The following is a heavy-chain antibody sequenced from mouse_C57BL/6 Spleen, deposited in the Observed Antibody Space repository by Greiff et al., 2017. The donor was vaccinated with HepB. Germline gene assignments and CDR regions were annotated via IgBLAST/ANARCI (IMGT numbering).Heavy chain of an antibody. CDR1: GYTFTSYW. V-gene: IGHV1-74*01. CDR3: SITAVVATTTRYYYAMDY. J-gene: IGHJ4*01. CDR2: IHPSDSDT. Sequence: QVQLKQPGAELVKPGASVKVSCKASGYTFTSYWMHWVKQRPGQGLEWIGRIHPSDSDTNYNQKFKGKATLTVDKSSSTAYMQLSSLTYEDSAVYYSSITAVVATTTRYYYAMDYWGEGTSVTVSS. D-gene: IGHD1-1*01.